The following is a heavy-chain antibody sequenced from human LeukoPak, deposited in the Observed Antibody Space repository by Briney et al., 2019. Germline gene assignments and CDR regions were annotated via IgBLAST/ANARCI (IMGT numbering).Heavy chain of an antibody. V-gene: IGHV1-18*01. CDR2: ISAYNGNT. Sequence: ASVKVSCKASGYTFTSYGISWVRQAPGQGLEWMGRISAYNGNTNYAQKLQGRVTMTTDTSTSTAYMELRSLRSDDTAVYYCARRYSSGWYRYYFDYWGQGTLVTVSS. CDR1: GYTFTSYG. D-gene: IGHD6-19*01. CDR3: ARRYSSGWYRYYFDY. J-gene: IGHJ4*02.